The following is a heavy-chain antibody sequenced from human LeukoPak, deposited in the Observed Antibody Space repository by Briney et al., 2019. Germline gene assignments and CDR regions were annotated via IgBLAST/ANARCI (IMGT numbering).Heavy chain of an antibody. D-gene: IGHD5-18*01. Sequence: ASVKVSCKASGGTFSSYAISWVRQAPGQGLEWMGGIIPIFGTANYAQKFQVRVTITADESTSTAYMELSSLRSEDTAVYYCATLVDTAHLRYYYYYMDVWGKGTTVTVSS. CDR2: IIPIFGTA. J-gene: IGHJ6*03. V-gene: IGHV1-69*13. CDR1: GGTFSSYA. CDR3: ATLVDTAHLRYYYYYMDV.